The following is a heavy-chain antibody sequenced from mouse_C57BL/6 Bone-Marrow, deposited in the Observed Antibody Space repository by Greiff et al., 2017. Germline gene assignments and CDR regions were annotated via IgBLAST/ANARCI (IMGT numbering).Heavy chain of an antibody. CDR3: TTGVMVTS. Sequence: EVQLQQSGAELVRPGASVKLSCTASGFNIKDDYMHWVKQRPEQGLEWIGWIDPENGDTEYASKFQGKATITADTSSNTAYLQLSSLTSEDTAVYYCTTGVMVTSWGQGTLVTVSA. CDR1: GFNIKDDY. CDR2: IDPENGDT. J-gene: IGHJ3*01. D-gene: IGHD2-2*01. V-gene: IGHV14-4*01.